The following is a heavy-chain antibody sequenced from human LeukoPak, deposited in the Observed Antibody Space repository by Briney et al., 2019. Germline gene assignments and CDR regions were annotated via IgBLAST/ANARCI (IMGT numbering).Heavy chain of an antibody. CDR1: GGTFSSYA. V-gene: IGHV1-69*05. D-gene: IGHD5-18*01. Sequence: VASVKVSCKASGGTFSSYAISWVRQAPGQGLEWMGGIIPIFGTANYAQKFQGRVTITTDESTSTAYMELSSLRSEDTAVYYCARSMGYSYGYDWFDPWGQGTLVTVSS. J-gene: IGHJ5*02. CDR2: IIPIFGTA. CDR3: ARSMGYSYGYDWFDP.